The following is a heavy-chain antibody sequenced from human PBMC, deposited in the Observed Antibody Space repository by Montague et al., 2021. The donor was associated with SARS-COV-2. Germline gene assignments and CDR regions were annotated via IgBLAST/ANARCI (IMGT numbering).Heavy chain of an antibody. CDR3: AREVGRYYDWHPDS. V-gene: IGHV4-61*02. J-gene: IGHJ4*02. D-gene: IGHD1-26*01. Sequence: TLSLTCTVSGGSISSGNYYWSWIRQPAGKGLEWIGRIYTSGSTNYNPSLKSRVTISADTSKNQFSPKLSSMTAADTAVYYCAREVGRYYDWHPDSWGQGTLVTVSS. CDR2: IYTSGST. CDR1: GGSISSGNYY.